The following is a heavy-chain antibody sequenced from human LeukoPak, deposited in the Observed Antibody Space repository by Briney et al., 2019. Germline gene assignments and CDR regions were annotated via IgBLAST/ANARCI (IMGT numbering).Heavy chain of an antibody. D-gene: IGHD3-10*01. CDR3: ARHSITIVRGVMAPYYMDV. V-gene: IGHV4-38-2*01. CDR2: MCQSGST. J-gene: IGHJ6*03. Sequence: SATLSLTCSVSGHSMSSGCLGASIPQAPGKGLEWIGSMCQSGSTYYNPSLKSRVTISLDTSKNQFSLKLSSVTAADTAVYYCARHSITIVRGVMAPYYMDVWGKGTTVTVSS. CDR1: GHSMSSGCL.